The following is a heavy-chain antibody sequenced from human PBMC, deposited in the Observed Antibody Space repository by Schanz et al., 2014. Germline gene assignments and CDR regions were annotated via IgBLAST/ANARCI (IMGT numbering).Heavy chain of an antibody. CDR2: ISDSGDST. D-gene: IGHD2-2*01. V-gene: IGHV3-11*01. J-gene: IGHJ4*02. CDR3: AKVAPAATYLDS. Sequence: VQLVESGGGLVQPGGSLRLSCAASGFIFSNSWMSWVRQAPGRGLEWVSDISDSGDSTHYADSVKGRFTISRDNAKNSLFLQMNSLNAEDTAVYYCAKVAPAATYLDSWGLGTLVTVSS. CDR1: GFIFSNSW.